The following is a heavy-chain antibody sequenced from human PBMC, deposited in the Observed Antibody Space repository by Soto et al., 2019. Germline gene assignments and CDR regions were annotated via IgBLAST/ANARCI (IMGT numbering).Heavy chain of an antibody. V-gene: IGHV4-31*03. J-gene: IGHJ2*01. Sequence: QVQLQESGPGLVKPSQTLSLTCTVSGGSISSGGYYWSWIRQHPGKGLEWIGYIYYSGSTYYNPSLKSRVTISVDTSKNQCSLKLSSVTAADTAVYYCARATTVTTSRYFDLWGRGALVTVSS. D-gene: IGHD4-17*01. CDR2: IYYSGST. CDR1: GGSISSGGYY. CDR3: ARATTVTTSRYFDL.